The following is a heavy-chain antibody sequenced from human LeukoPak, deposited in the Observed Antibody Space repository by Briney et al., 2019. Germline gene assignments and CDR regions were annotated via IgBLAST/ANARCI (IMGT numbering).Heavy chain of an antibody. V-gene: IGHV3-23*01. J-gene: IGHJ4*02. CDR2: ISNTGANT. D-gene: IGHD1-26*01. CDR1: GFIFGDYG. CDR3: AKDDAIVGGKSAFDY. Sequence: GGSLRLSCAGSGFIFGDYGMSWVRQAPGKGLEWVSSISNTGANTHYPDSLKGRFTISRDNSKNTLYLQMSSLRVEDTAVYYCAKDDAIVGGKSAFDYWGQGTLVTVSS.